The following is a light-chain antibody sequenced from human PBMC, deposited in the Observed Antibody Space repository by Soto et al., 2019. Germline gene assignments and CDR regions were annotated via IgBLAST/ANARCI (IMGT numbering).Light chain of an antibody. CDR3: QQYGTWT. Sequence: EIVLTQSPGTLSLSPGERATLSCRASQSVSSSYLAWYQQKPGQAPRLLIYGASSRATGLPDRFSGSGSGTDFTLSISRLEPEDFAVYYCQQYGTWTFGQGTKVEIK. CDR1: QSVSSSY. V-gene: IGKV3-20*01. J-gene: IGKJ1*01. CDR2: GAS.